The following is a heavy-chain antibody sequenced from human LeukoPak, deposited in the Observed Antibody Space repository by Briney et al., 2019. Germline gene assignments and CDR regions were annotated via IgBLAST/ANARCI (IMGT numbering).Heavy chain of an antibody. V-gene: IGHV4-30-4*01. Sequence: PSETLSLTCTVSGGSISSGGYYWSWIRQRPGMGLEWLGYIYYSGSTYYNPSLKSRVTISEDTSKNQFSLKLSSVTAADTAVYYCARGYCSGGNCYRYGMDVWGQGTTVTVSS. CDR3: ARGYCSGGNCYRYGMDV. CDR1: GGSISSGGYY. D-gene: IGHD2-15*01. CDR2: IYYSGST. J-gene: IGHJ6*02.